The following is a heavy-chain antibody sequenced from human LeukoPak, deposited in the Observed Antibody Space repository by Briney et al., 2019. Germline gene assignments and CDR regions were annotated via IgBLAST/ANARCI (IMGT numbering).Heavy chain of an antibody. CDR1: GFTFSSYE. Sequence: GGSLRLSCAASGFTFSSYEMNWVRQAPGKGLEWVSYISSSGSTIYYADSVKGRFTISRDDSKNSLNLQMNSLKTEDTAVYYCARIDWKYGDDYDIWGQGTMVTVSS. D-gene: IGHD1-1*01. J-gene: IGHJ3*02. CDR3: ARIDWKYGDDYDI. CDR2: ISSSGSTI. V-gene: IGHV3-48*03.